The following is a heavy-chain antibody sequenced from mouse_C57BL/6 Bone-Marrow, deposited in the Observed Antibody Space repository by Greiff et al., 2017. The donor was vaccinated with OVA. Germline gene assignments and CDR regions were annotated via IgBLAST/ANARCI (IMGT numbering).Heavy chain of an antibody. D-gene: IGHD2-3*01. V-gene: IGHV5-12*01. CDR1: GFTFSDYY. CDR2: ISNGGGST. J-gene: IGHJ4*01. CDR3: ARQGGYYLYYAMDY. Sequence: EVKLLESGGGLVQPGGSLKLSCAASGFTFSDYYMYWVRQTPEKRLEWVAYISNGGGSTYYPDTVKGRFTISRDNAKNTLYLQMSRLKSEDTAMYYCARQGGYYLYYAMDYWGQGTSVTVSS.